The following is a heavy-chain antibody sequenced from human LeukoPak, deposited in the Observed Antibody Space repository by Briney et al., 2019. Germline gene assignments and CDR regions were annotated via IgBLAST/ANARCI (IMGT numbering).Heavy chain of an antibody. CDR1: GYTFTSYG. J-gene: IGHJ4*02. Sequence: ASVKVSCKASGYTFTSYGISWVRQAPGQGLEWMGRINPNSGGTNYAQKFQGRVTMTRDTSISTAYMELSRLRSDDTAVYYCASDYGGNPVDYWGQGTLVTVSS. V-gene: IGHV1-2*06. CDR2: INPNSGGT. D-gene: IGHD4-23*01. CDR3: ASDYGGNPVDY.